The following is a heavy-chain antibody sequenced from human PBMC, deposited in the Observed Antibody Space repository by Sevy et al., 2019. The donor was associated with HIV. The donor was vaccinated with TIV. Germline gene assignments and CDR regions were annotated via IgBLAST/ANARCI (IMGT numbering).Heavy chain of an antibody. J-gene: IGHJ3*02. D-gene: IGHD3-22*01. CDR1: GFTFSSYA. CDR3: ARDSPTYYYDSSGSRGAFDI. Sequence: GGSLRLSCAASGFTFSSYAMHWVRQAPGKGLEWVAVISYDGSNKYYADSVKGRLTISRDNSKNTLYLQMNSLRAEDTDVYYCARDSPTYYYDSSGSRGAFDIWGQGTMVTVSS. CDR2: ISYDGSNK. V-gene: IGHV3-30-3*01.